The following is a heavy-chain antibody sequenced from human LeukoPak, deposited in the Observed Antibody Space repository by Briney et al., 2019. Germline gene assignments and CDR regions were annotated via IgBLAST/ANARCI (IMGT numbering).Heavy chain of an antibody. J-gene: IGHJ4*02. CDR1: GGSISSYY. D-gene: IGHD1-1*01. Sequence: PSETLSLTCTVSGGSISSYYWSWIRQPPGKGLEWIGYIYYSGSTNYNPSLKSRVTISVDTSKNQFSLKLSSVTAADTAVYYCARGANYFPFDYWGQGTLVTVSS. CDR3: ARGANYFPFDY. CDR2: IYYSGST. V-gene: IGHV4-59*01.